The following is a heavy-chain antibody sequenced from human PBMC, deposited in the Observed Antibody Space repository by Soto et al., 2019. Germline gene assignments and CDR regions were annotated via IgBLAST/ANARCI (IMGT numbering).Heavy chain of an antibody. Sequence: GESLKISCKGSGYSFTSYWISWVRQMPGKGLEWMGRIDPSDSYTNYSPSFQGHVTISADKSISTAYLQWSSLKASDTAMYYCARHGIGYCSRNTCYKLYYYYGMDVWGQGTTVTVSS. V-gene: IGHV5-10-1*01. CDR1: GYSFTSYW. D-gene: IGHD2-2*02. CDR2: IDPSDSYT. CDR3: ARHGIGYCSRNTCYKLYYYYGMDV. J-gene: IGHJ6*02.